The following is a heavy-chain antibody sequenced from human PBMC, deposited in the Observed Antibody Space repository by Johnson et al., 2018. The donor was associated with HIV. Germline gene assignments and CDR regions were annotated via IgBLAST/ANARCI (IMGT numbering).Heavy chain of an antibody. V-gene: IGHV3-30*02. Sequence: VQLVESGGGVVQPGGSLRLSCAASGFSFSSYGMYWARQAPDKGLEWVAYIPFHGNQQYYGDSVKGRFTISRDNSRETLFLEMNSLRVEDTAVYYCAKRGSLYDIAAACDAFEVWGQWTMVTVSS. J-gene: IGHJ3*01. CDR2: IPFHGNQQ. CDR1: GFSFSSYG. CDR3: AKRGSLYDIAAACDAFEV. D-gene: IGHD5/OR15-5a*01.